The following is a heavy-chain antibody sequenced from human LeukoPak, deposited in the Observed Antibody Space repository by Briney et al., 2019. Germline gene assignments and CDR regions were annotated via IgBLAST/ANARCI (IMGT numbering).Heavy chain of an antibody. CDR3: ARVVVFGVVSSDYYYYYMDV. CDR1: GASISGYY. V-gene: IGHV4-4*07. Sequence: KPSETLSLTCTVSGASISGYYWSWIRQPAGKGLEWIGRIYSSGITNYNPSLKSRVTMSVDTSKNQFSLKLSSVTAADTAVYYCARVVVFGVVSSDYYYYYMDVWGKGTTVTVSS. CDR2: IYSSGIT. J-gene: IGHJ6*03. D-gene: IGHD3-3*01.